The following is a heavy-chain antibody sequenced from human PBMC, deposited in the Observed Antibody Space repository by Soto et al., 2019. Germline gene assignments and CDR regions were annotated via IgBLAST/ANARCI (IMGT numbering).Heavy chain of an antibody. J-gene: IGHJ5*02. CDR1: GFSLSNAGLG. CDR3: XXXXXXXXXXXDP. Sequence: QVTVKESGPVLVKPTETLTLTCTVSGFSLSNAGLGVSWIRQPPGKALEWLAHIFSNDEKSYSTSLKSRLTISQDPPQSQVVLTMSNMDPXXXXXXXXXXXXXXXXXXXDPXGQGTLVTVSS. V-gene: IGHV2-26*01. CDR2: IFSNDEK.